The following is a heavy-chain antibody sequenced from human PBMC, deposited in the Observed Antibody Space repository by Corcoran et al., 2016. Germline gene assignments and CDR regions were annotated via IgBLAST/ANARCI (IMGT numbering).Heavy chain of an antibody. Sequence: QVQLVQSGAEVKKPGASVKVSCKASGYTFTSYGISWVRQAPGQGLEWMGWISAYNGNTNYAQKLQGRVTMTTDTSTSTAYMELRSLRSDDTAVYYCAREKDTAMVTNYYYYYGMDVWGQGTTVTVSS. V-gene: IGHV1-18*01. CDR2: ISAYNGNT. CDR1: GYTFTSYG. J-gene: IGHJ6*02. D-gene: IGHD5-18*01. CDR3: AREKDTAMVTNYYYYYGMDV.